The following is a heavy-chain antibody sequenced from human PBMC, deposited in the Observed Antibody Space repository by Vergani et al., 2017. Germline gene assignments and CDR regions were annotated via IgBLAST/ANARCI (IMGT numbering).Heavy chain of an antibody. CDR2: ISSDGGST. CDR1: GFTFSTYA. J-gene: IGHJ4*02. D-gene: IGHD3-22*01. Sequence: EVQLWNSGGGLAQPGGSLRVSCAASGFTFSTYAMTWVRQAPGKGLEWVSTISSDGGSTYYADSVKGRFTISRDNSKNTLSLQMNSLTAEDTAIYYCAGPQGTSAYYYGGFDYWGQGILVTVSS. CDR3: AGPQGTSAYYYGGFDY. V-gene: IGHV3-23*01.